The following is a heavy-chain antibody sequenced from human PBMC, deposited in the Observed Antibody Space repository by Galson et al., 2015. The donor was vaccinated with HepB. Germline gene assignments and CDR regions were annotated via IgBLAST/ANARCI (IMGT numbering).Heavy chain of an antibody. V-gene: IGHV3-21*06. D-gene: IGHD3-22*01. CDR2: INTGSSYI. CDR3: AREGGNYFDRSGYYHMDV. Sequence: SLRLSCAASGFTFSSYAFNWVRQAPGKGLEWVSSINTGSSYIYYADSVQGRFTISRDNAKSSLYLQMNSLRAEDTAVYYCAREGGNYFDRSGYYHMDVWGKGTTVTVSS. CDR1: GFTFSSYA. J-gene: IGHJ6*03.